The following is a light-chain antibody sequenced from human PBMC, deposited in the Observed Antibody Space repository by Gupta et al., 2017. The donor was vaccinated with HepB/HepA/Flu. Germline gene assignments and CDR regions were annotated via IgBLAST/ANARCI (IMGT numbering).Light chain of an antibody. V-gene: IGLV2-14*03. CDR2: DVS. Sequence: QSALTQPASVSESPGQSITISCTGTSSDVGGYNYVSWYQQHPGKAPKLIIQDVSNRPSGVSNRFSGSKSGNTASLTISGLQAEDEADYYCSSYTSSNTYVCGSGTKVTVL. CDR1: SSDVGGYNY. CDR3: SSYTSSNTYV. J-gene: IGLJ1*01.